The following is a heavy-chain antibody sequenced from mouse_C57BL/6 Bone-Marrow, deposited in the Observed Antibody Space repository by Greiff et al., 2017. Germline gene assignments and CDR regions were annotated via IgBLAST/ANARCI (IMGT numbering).Heavy chain of an antibody. D-gene: IGHD2-4*01. CDR3: TGGDDFWYFDV. J-gene: IGHJ1*03. Sequence: VQLQQSGAELVRPGASVKLSCTASGFNIKDDYMHWVKQRPEQGLEWIGWIDPENGDTEYASKFQGKATITADTSSNTAYLQLSSLTSEDTAVYYCTGGDDFWYFDVWGTGTTVTVSS. V-gene: IGHV14-4*01. CDR2: IDPENGDT. CDR1: GFNIKDDY.